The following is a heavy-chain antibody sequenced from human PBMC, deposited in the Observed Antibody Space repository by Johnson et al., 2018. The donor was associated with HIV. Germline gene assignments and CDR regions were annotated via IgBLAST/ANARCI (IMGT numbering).Heavy chain of an antibody. CDR1: GFTFSTNV. V-gene: IGHV3-23*04. D-gene: IGHD3-3*01. CDR2: IIGGSGGAT. CDR3: AKDLTYYNFWSGSGGDTFDF. Sequence: EVQLVESGGGVVQPGGSLRLSCSASGFTFSTNVMSWVRQAPGKGLEWVASIIGGSGGATYFADSVKGRFTISRDNLREILYLQMNSLRAADTAIYFCAKDLTYYNFWSGSGGDTFDFWGQGTKVIVSS. J-gene: IGHJ3*01.